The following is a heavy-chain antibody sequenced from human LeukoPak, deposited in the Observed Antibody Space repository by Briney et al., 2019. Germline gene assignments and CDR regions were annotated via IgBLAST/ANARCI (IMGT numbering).Heavy chain of an antibody. Sequence: ASVKVSCKVSGYTLTELSMHWVRQAPGKGLEWMGGFDPEDGETICAQKFQGRVTMTEDTSTDTACVELSSLRSGDTAVYYCATNGYTPRYYYYYMDVWGKGTTVTVSS. J-gene: IGHJ6*03. CDR3: ATNGYTPRYYYYYMDV. CDR2: FDPEDGET. V-gene: IGHV1-24*01. CDR1: GYTLTELS. D-gene: IGHD5-18*01.